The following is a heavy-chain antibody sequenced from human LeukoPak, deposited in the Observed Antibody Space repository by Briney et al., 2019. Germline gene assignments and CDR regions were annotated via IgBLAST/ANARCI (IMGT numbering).Heavy chain of an antibody. CDR3: ARDPSRYYDSSDYQDY. D-gene: IGHD3-22*01. J-gene: IGHJ4*02. CDR1: GGTFSSYA. Sequence: SVKVSCKASGGTFSSYAISWVRQAPGQGLEWMGRIIPILGIANYAQKFQGRVTITADKSTSTAYMELSSLRSEDTAVYYCARDPSRYYDSSDYQDYWGQGTLVTVSS. CDR2: IIPILGIA. V-gene: IGHV1-69*04.